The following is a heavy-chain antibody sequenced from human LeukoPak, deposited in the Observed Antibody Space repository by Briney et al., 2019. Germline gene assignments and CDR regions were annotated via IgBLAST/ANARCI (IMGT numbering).Heavy chain of an antibody. V-gene: IGHV1-3*01. Sequence: ASVKVSCKASGYTFTSYAMHWVRQAPGQRLEWMGWINAGNGNTKYSQKFQGRVTITRDTSASTAYMELSSLRSEDTAVYYCARDWMAYCSSTSCCRPTREYNWFDPWGQGTLVTVSS. D-gene: IGHD2-2*01. CDR1: GYTFTSYA. CDR2: INAGNGNT. J-gene: IGHJ5*02. CDR3: ARDWMAYCSSTSCCRPTREYNWFDP.